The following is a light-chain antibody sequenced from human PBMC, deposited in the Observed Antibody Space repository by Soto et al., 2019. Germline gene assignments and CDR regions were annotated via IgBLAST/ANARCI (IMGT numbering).Light chain of an antibody. J-gene: IGKJ1*01. Sequence: DIQMTQSPSSLSASVGDRVTITCRASQSISSYLNWYQQKPGKAPKLLIYAASTLQSGVPSRFSGSRAGTDFTLTISSLQPEDFATYYCQQSASTPRTFGQGTKVDIK. CDR1: QSISSY. V-gene: IGKV1-39*01. CDR3: QQSASTPRT. CDR2: AAS.